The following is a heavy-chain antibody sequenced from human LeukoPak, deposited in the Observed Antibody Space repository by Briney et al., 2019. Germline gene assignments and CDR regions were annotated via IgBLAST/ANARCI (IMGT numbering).Heavy chain of an antibody. J-gene: IGHJ4*02. Sequence: SETLSLTCTVSGGSISGYYWSWIRQPPGKALEWIGYLYFSGSTSYNPSLESRVTMSVDTSKNQFSLKLSSVTAADTAVYYCARGDWSSSIDYWGQGTLVTVSS. D-gene: IGHD6-6*01. CDR3: ARGDWSSSIDY. V-gene: IGHV4-59*08. CDR1: GGSISGYY. CDR2: LYFSGST.